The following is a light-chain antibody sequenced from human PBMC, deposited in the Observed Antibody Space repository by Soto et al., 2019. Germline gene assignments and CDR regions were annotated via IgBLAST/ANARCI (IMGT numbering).Light chain of an antibody. V-gene: IGKV1-5*03. J-gene: IGKJ1*01. CDR2: KAS. CDR1: QSISSW. Sequence: DIPMTQSPSTLPASVGDRVTITCRASQSISSWLAWYQQKPGKAPKLLIYKASSLESGVPSRFSGSGSGTEFTLTINSLQPDDFATYYCQQYNSYPWTFGQGTKVEIK. CDR3: QQYNSYPWT.